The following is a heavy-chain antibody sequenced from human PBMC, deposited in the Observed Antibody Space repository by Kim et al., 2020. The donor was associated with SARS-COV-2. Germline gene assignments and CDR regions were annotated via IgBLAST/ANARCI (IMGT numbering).Heavy chain of an antibody. CDR2: INHSGST. CDR1: GGSFSGYY. D-gene: IGHD5-18*01. CDR3: ARGGYSYGYGPGYYYYYG. V-gene: IGHV4-34*01. J-gene: IGHJ6*01. Sequence: SETLSLTCTVYGGSFSGYYWSWIRQPPGKGLEWIGEINHSGSTNYNPSLTSRVTISVDTSKNQFSLKLSSVTAADTAVYYCARGGYSYGYGPGYYYYYG.